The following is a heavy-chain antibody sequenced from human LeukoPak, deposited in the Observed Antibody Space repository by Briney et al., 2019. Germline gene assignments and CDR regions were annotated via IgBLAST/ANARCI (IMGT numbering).Heavy chain of an antibody. CDR3: VRKNQDFNAAFDI. V-gene: IGHV3-53*01. D-gene: IGHD1-14*01. CDR2: TYSDGNT. J-gene: IGHJ3*02. CDR1: GFTVSNNY. Sequence: GGSLRLSCAASGFTVSNNYMSWVRQAPGKGLEWVSITYSDGNTNYAVSVKGRFTISRDTSQNTSSLQMNSLRAEDTAVYYCVRKNQDFNAAFDIWGQGTVVTVSS.